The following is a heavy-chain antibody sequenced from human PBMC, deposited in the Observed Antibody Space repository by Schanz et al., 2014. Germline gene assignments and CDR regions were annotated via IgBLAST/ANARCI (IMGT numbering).Heavy chain of an antibody. CDR3: GRAGTGMAGWYFEL. CDR1: GFTFSTFA. Sequence: EMQLLESGGGLVPPGGSLRLSCSASGFTFSTFAMHWVRQAPGKGLEYISAISNNGDSTYYADSVKGRFTISRDNSKNTLFLQMSSLRVDDMAVYYCGRAGTGMAGWYFELWGRGTLVTVSS. D-gene: IGHD5-18*01. J-gene: IGHJ2*01. V-gene: IGHV3-64D*06. CDR2: ISNNGDST.